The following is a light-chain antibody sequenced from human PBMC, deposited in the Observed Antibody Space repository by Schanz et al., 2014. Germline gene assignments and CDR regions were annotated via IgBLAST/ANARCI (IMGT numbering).Light chain of an antibody. CDR2: DSS. Sequence: EIVLTQSPGTLSLSPGERATLSCRASQSVSSSYLAWYQQKPGLAPRLLIYDSSNRATGVPASFSGSGSGTEFTLTITSLQSEDFAVYYCQQYNNWPSWTFGQGTKVEIK. J-gene: IGKJ1*01. CDR1: QSVSSSY. V-gene: IGKV3-15*01. CDR3: QQYNNWPSWT.